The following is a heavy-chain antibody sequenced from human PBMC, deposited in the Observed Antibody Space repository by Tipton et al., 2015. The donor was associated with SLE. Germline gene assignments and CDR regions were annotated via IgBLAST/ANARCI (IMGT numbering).Heavy chain of an antibody. CDR2: MHYSGSS. J-gene: IGHJ5*02. D-gene: IGHD5-24*01. CDR3: ARDQEMSSGENRLDP. Sequence: LRLSCTVSGFSLSNGYYWGWIRQPPGKGLEWIGCMHYSGSSAYNASLRSRVTILVDTSKKQISLKLTSVTAADTAIYYCARDQEMSSGENRLDPWGQGTLVTVSS. CDR1: GFSLSNGYY. V-gene: IGHV4-38-2*02.